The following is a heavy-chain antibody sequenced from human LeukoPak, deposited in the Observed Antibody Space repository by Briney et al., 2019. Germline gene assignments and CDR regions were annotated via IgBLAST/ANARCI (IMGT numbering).Heavy chain of an antibody. CDR3: AKDLSGGYHSYYFDF. Sequence: GSLRLSCAASGFTFSSYSMNWVRQAPGKGLEWVSSISSSSSYIYYADSVKGRFTISRDNAKNSLYLQMNSLRNEDTAVYFCAKDLSGGYHSYYFDFWGQGTPVTVSS. J-gene: IGHJ4*02. CDR2: ISSSSSYI. D-gene: IGHD5-18*01. V-gene: IGHV3-21*01. CDR1: GFTFSSYS.